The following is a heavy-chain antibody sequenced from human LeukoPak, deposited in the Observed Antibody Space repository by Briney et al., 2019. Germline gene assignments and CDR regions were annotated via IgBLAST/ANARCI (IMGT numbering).Heavy chain of an antibody. CDR1: GGSISSYY. V-gene: IGHV4-59*01. CDR2: IYYSGST. J-gene: IGHJ4*02. D-gene: IGHD6-13*01. CDR3: ARDTDKLVD. Sequence: PSETLSLTCTVSGGSISSYYWSWIRQPPGKGLEWIGYIYYSGSTNYNPSLKSRATISVDTSKNQFSLKLSSVTAADTAVYYCARDTDKLVDWGQGTLVTVSS.